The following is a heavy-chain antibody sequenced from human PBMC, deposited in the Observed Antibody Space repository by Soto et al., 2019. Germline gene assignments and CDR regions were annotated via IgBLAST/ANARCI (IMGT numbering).Heavy chain of an antibody. Sequence: GGSLRLSCAGSGFTFSDYYMSLIRQAPGKGLEWVSYISSSGDIIYYADSVKGRFTISRDNAKNSLYLQMNSLRSDDTAIYYCVRDLGQQAYSFEYWGQGTVVTVSS. CDR1: GFTFSDYY. D-gene: IGHD6-13*01. V-gene: IGHV3-11*04. J-gene: IGHJ4*02. CDR3: VRDLGQQAYSFEY. CDR2: ISSSGDII.